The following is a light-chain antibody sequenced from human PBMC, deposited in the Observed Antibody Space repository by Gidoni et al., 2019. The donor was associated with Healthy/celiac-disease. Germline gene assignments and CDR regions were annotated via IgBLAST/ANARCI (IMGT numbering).Light chain of an antibody. J-gene: IGKJ4*01. CDR3: RKYYSTPLT. CDR1: QSVLYSSNNKNY. Sequence: DIVMTQSPDSLAVSLGERATINCKSSQSVLYSSNNKNYLAWYQQKPGQPPKLLIYWASTRESGVPERFSGSGSGTDFTLTISSLQAEDVAVYYCRKYYSTPLTFGGGTKVEIK. V-gene: IGKV4-1*01. CDR2: WAS.